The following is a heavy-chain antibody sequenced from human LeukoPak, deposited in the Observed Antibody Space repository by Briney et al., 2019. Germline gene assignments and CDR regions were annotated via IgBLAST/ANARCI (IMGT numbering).Heavy chain of an antibody. CDR3: ARTRVSGGTFYHPFDY. D-gene: IGHD2-15*01. J-gene: IGHJ4*02. CDR2: ISYDRRNT. CDR1: GFTVSSYG. Sequence: HPGGSLRLSWAASGFTVSSYGMHWGRQAPGKGLGWVAVISYDRRNTYYADSVKGRFTISRDNAKHSLSLQMNSLRAEDTAVYSCARTRVSGGTFYHPFDYWGQGTLVTVSS. V-gene: IGHV3-30*03.